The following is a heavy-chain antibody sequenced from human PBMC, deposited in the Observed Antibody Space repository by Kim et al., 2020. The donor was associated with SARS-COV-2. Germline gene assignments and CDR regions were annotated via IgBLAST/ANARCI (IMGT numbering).Heavy chain of an antibody. Sequence: GGSLRLSCAASGFTFSSYSMNWVRQAPGKGLEWVSYISSSSSTIYYADSVKGRFTISRDNAKNSLYLQMNSLRAEDTAVYYCAREFVVVTAINHDAFDIWGQGTMVTVSS. CDR1: GFTFSSYS. D-gene: IGHD2-21*02. CDR2: ISSSSSTI. J-gene: IGHJ3*02. CDR3: AREFVVVTAINHDAFDI. V-gene: IGHV3-48*04.